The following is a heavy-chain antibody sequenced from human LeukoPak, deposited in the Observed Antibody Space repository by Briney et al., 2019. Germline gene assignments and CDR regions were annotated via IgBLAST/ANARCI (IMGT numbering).Heavy chain of an antibody. CDR2: INSDGSRT. J-gene: IGHJ4*02. V-gene: IGHV3-74*01. CDR1: GFTFTNSA. D-gene: IGHD2-21*02. Sequence: PGGSLRLSCAASGFTFTNSAMGWVRQAPGKGLVWVSRINSDGSRTGYADSVKGRFTISRDNAKNTLYLQMNSLRAEDTAIYYCARELPREVTLDYWGQGTLVTVSS. CDR3: ARELPREVTLDY.